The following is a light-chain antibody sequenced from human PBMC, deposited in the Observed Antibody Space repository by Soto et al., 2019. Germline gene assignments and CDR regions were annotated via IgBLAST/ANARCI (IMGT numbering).Light chain of an antibody. J-gene: IGKJ4*01. CDR2: DAS. Sequence: EMVLTQSPGTLSLSPGERATLSCRASQSVSSSYLAWYQQKPGQAPRLIIYDASSRANGSPDRFSGSGSGTDFTLTISRLEPEDFAVYYCQQYGSSPLTFGGGTKVEIK. CDR1: QSVSSSY. CDR3: QQYGSSPLT. V-gene: IGKV3-20*01.